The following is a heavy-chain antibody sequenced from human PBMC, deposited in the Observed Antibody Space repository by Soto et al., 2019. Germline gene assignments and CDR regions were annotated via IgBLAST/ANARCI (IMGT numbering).Heavy chain of an antibody. CDR1: GFTFSSYT. CDR2: ISGSGGST. D-gene: IGHD3-22*01. J-gene: IGHJ4*02. Sequence: EVQLLESGGGLVQPGGSLRLSCAASGFTFSSYTMSWVRQAPGKGLEWVSAISGSGGSTYYADSVKGRFTISRDNSKNTLYLQMNSLRAEDTAVYYCAKKNRSSGYYGYWGQGTLVTVSS. V-gene: IGHV3-23*01. CDR3: AKKNRSSGYYGY.